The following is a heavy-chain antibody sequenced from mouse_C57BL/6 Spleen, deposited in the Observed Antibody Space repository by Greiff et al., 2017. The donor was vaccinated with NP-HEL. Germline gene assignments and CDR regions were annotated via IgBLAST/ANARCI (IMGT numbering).Heavy chain of an antibody. Sequence: EVKLQESGGGLVQPGGSMKLSCAASGFTFSDAWMDWVRQSPEKGLEWVAEIRNKANNHATYYAESVKGRFTISRDDSKSSVYLQMNSLRAEDTGIYYCTTVVNYYYAMDYWGQGTSVTVSS. CDR2: IRNKANNHAT. J-gene: IGHJ4*01. CDR1: GFTFSDAW. V-gene: IGHV6-6*01. CDR3: TTVVNYYYAMDY. D-gene: IGHD1-1*01.